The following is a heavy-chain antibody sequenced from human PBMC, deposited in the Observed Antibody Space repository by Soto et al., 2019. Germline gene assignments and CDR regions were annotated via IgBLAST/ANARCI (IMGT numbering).Heavy chain of an antibody. Sequence: ASVKVSCKVSGYTLTELSMHWVRQAPGKGLEWMGGFDPEDGETIYAQKFQGRVTMTEDTSTDTAYMELSSLRSEDTALYYCATDLRDLAVAGRGVYWGQGTLVTVSS. V-gene: IGHV1-24*01. J-gene: IGHJ4*02. CDR1: GYTLTELS. CDR3: ATDLRDLAVAGRGVY. D-gene: IGHD6-19*01. CDR2: FDPEDGET.